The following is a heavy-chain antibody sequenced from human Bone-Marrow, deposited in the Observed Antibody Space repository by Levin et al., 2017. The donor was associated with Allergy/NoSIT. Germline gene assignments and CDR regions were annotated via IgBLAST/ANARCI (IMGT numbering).Heavy chain of an antibody. V-gene: IGHV1-3*01. D-gene: IGHD6-6*01. CDR1: GYTFTSYA. CDR3: ARAHGGKWAAARPFDY. Sequence: EASVKVSCKASGYTFTSYAMHWVRQAPGQRLEWMGWINAGNGNTKYSQKFQGRVTITRDTSASTAYMELSSLRSEDTAVYYCARAHGGKWAAARPFDYWGQGTLVTVSS. J-gene: IGHJ4*02. CDR2: INAGNGNT.